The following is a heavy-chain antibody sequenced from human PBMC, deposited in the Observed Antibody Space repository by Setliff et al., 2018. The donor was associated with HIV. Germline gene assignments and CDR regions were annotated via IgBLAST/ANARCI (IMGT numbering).Heavy chain of an antibody. D-gene: IGHD3-3*01. CDR1: GGSISSGGPGYY. V-gene: IGHV4-39*01. CDR2: VYYSGST. Sequence: SETLSLTCTVSGGSISSGGPGYYWDWVRQPPGGGLEWIGSVYYSGSTYYNPSLRSRVTISVDTSKNQLSLRLTSMTAADTAVYYCARTQPDTIFGVVVFDRWGQGKMVTVSS. CDR3: ARTQPDTIFGVVVFDR. J-gene: IGHJ4*02.